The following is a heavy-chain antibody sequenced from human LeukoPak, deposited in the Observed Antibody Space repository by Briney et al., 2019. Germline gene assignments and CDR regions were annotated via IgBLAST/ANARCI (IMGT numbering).Heavy chain of an antibody. Sequence: GASVKVSCKASGGTFSSYAISWVRQAPGQGLEWMGRIIPILGIANYAQKFQGRVTITADKSTSTAYMELSSLRSEDTAVYYCARRDVDTAMVGNYYYYGMDVWGQGTTVTVSS. CDR3: ARRDVDTAMVGNYYYYGMDV. V-gene: IGHV1-69*04. CDR1: GGTFSSYA. D-gene: IGHD5-18*01. J-gene: IGHJ6*02. CDR2: IIPILGIA.